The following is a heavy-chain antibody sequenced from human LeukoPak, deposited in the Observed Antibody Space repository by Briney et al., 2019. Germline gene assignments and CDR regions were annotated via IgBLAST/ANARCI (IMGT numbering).Heavy chain of an antibody. CDR1: GYTLTEYY. J-gene: IGHJ4*02. CDR2: IIPDSGGT. CDR3: STEDKYCTGANCGVF. Sequence: ASVKVSCKASGYTLTEYYTHWVRQAPGQGLEWMGFIIPDSGGTTYQQKFQGRVTMTRDTSISTFYMELSSLRPDDTAVYYCSTEDKYCTGANCGVFWGQGPLVTVSS. D-gene: IGHD2-8*02. V-gene: IGHV1-2*02.